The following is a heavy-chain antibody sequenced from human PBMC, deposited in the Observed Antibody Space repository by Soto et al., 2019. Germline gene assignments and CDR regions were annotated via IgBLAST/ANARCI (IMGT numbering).Heavy chain of an antibody. V-gene: IGHV3-23*04. CDR3: AILDSSSWYTGYYFDY. CDR2: FSDGGSNT. CDR1: GFTFSSYA. D-gene: IGHD6-13*01. Sequence: EVQLVESGGGLVQPGRSLRLSCAASGFTFSSYAMNWVRQSPGKGLECVSAFSDGGSNTYYTDSVKGRFTISRDNSKNTMFMQMNSLRAEDTAVYYCAILDSSSWYTGYYFDYWGQGTLVTVSS. J-gene: IGHJ4*02.